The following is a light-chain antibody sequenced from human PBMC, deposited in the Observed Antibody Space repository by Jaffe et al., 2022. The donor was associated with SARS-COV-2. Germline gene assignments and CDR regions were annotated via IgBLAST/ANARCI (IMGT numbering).Light chain of an antibody. V-gene: IGKV4-1*01. CDR3: QQYYSSPQT. J-gene: IGKJ1*01. Sequence: DIVMTQSPDSLAVSLGERVTISCKSSQNISPRSNNQNYLTWYQQKPGQPPKVLISWASTRGSGVPDRFSGGGSGTDFTLSISSLQAEDVAVYYCQQYYSSPQTFGQGTKVEI. CDR1: QNISPRSNNQNY. CDR2: WAS.